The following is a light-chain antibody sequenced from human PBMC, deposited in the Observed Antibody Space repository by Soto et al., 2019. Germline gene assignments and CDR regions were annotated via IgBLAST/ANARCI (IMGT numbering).Light chain of an antibody. CDR2: EVS. V-gene: IGLV2-8*01. CDR3: CSSADTYTFV. Sequence: QSALTQPPSASGSPGQSVTISCTGTSSDVGKYDYVSWFQHHPGKAPKLIIYEVSKRPSGVPDRFSGSKSGSTASLTVSGLQTEDEADYYCSSADTYTFVFGTGTKVTVL. J-gene: IGLJ1*01. CDR1: SSDVGKYDY.